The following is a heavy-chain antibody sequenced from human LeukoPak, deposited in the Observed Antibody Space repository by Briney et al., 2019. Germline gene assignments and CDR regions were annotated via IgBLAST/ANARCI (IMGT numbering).Heavy chain of an antibody. CDR1: GYTFTGYY. D-gene: IGHD6-13*01. J-gene: IGHJ3*02. V-gene: IGHV7-4-1*02. CDR3: ARGAAAGTDAFDI. Sequence: ASVKVSCKASGYTFTGYYMHWVRQAPGQGLEWMGWINTNTGNPTYAQGFTGRFVFSLDTSVSTAYLQISSLKAEDTAVYYCARGAAAGTDAFDIWGQGTMVTVSS. CDR2: INTNTGNP.